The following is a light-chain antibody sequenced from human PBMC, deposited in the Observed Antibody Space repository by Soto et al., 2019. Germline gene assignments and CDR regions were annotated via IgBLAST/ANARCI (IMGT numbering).Light chain of an antibody. J-gene: IGKJ1*01. Sequence: DIQMTQSPSSLSASVGDRVTITCRASQSISNYLNWYQQNPGKAPKVLIYAASTLQSGVPSRFSGSGSGTTLTLTITSLQPEDFATYYCQQSYSTWKFGQGTKVDIK. CDR3: QQSYSTWK. CDR1: QSISNY. CDR2: AAS. V-gene: IGKV1-39*01.